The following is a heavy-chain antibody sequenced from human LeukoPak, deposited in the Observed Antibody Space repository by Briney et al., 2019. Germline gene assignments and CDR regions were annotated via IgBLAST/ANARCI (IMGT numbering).Heavy chain of an antibody. V-gene: IGHV5-51*01. Sequence: GESLKISCKASGYSFTDYWIAWVRQKPGKGLEWMGIMHPGESEINYSPSFEGQVTISADTSISTAYLEWYSLKASDSAIYYCAKTIASLGSGARYFDPWGQGTMITVSS. CDR2: MHPGESEI. J-gene: IGHJ5*02. D-gene: IGHD5/OR15-5a*01. CDR1: GYSFTDYW. CDR3: AKTIASLGSGARYFDP.